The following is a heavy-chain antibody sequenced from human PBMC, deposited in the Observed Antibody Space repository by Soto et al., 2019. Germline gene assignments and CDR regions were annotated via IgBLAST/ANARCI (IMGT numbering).Heavy chain of an antibody. D-gene: IGHD6-19*01. V-gene: IGHV1-3*01. J-gene: IGHJ6*02. CDR3: WRVTGTGWRLIHG. CDR2: INAGNGNT. CDR1: GYTFATYC. Sequence: GSAVKGCWEEWGYTFATYCMHWVRQAPGQRREWMGWINAGNGNTKYSQKFQGRVTITRDTSASTAYMELSSLRSEDPAVYYCWRVTGTGWRLIHGWGQ.